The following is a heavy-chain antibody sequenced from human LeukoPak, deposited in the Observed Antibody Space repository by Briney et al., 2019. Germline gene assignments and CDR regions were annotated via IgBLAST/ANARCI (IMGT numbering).Heavy chain of an antibody. J-gene: IGHJ4*02. Sequence: GGSQTLSCAASGFTFSNYGMHWVRQAPGKGLEWVAFIRFDGGKTYYADSVKGRFTISRDNSKNTLYVQLNSLRAEDTAVYHCAKEPTGRYYFGLWGQGSLVTVSS. CDR3: AKEPTGRYYFGL. V-gene: IGHV3-30*02. CDR1: GFTFSNYG. CDR2: IRFDGGKT. D-gene: IGHD3-10*01.